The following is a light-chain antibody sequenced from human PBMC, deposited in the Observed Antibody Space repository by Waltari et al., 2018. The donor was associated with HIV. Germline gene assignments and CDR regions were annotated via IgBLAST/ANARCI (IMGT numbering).Light chain of an antibody. CDR2: DAS. CDR1: QSLSRS. CDR3: QQYYDWPPYT. J-gene: IGKJ2*01. Sequence: EIVITQSPATLSVSPGQSATLSCRASQSLSRSLAWYQHKPGQAPRLLIYDASTRATGVPAGFSGSGSGTDYTLSISGLQAEDFAVYYCQQYYDWPPYTFGQGTTLEIK. V-gene: IGKV3-15*01.